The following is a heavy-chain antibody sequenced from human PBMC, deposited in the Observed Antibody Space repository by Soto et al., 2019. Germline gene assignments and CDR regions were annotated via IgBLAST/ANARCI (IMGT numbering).Heavy chain of an antibody. V-gene: IGHV3-23*01. CDR1: GFTFSSSA. D-gene: IGHD3-10*01. CDR3: AKVPITIRICMEV. J-gene: IGHJ6*02. Sequence: EVQLLESGGGLVQPGGSLRLSCAASGFTFSSSAMNWVRQAPGKRLEWVSALTVSGGSTYYADSVKARFTISRDNSKNTLYLQMNRLRAEDTAVYCCAKVPITIRICMEVLGQGTSVTVSS. CDR2: LTVSGGST.